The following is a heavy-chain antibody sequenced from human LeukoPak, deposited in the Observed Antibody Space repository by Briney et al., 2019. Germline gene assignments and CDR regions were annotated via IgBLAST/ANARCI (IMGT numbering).Heavy chain of an antibody. J-gene: IGHJ4*02. CDR3: TRDRSRAEDD. V-gene: IGHV3-7*01. CDR1: GFTFSGHL. CDR2: INQGGSDK. Sequence: AGGALRLCCAASGFTFSGHLRRWVRQAPGKGQEWVANINQGGSDKYDVDSVKGRFTISRDNAHHLPYLQMNSLRGEDTAVYYCTRDRSRAEDDWGQGTLVTASS. D-gene: IGHD1-14*01.